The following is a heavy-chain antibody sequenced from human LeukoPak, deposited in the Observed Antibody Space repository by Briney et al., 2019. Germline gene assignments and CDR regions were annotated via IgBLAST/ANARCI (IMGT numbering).Heavy chain of an antibody. CDR3: AADQYDFWSGYLAGMNV. CDR2: IVVGSGNK. J-gene: IGHJ6*02. D-gene: IGHD3-3*01. CDR1: GFIFTSYA. V-gene: IGHV1-58*01. Sequence: GASVKVSCKASGFIFTSYAVQWVGQARAQRLEWIGWIVVGSGNKKYAQKFQERVTITTDMSTSTAYMELSSLRSEDTAVYYCAADQYDFWSGYLAGMNVWGQGTTVTVSS.